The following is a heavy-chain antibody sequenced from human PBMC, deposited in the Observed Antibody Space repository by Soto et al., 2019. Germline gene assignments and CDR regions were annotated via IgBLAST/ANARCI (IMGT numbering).Heavy chain of an antibody. CDR1: GFTVSNYY. J-gene: IGHJ4*02. CDR2: NYRDHSA. Sequence: PGESLKISCGASGFTVSNYYMTWVRRAPGKGLEWVAVNYRDHSAYYAGFVKGRFTISRDNSKNTLYLQMNNLRAEDTAVYYCARGPDNYFDVWGQGTLVTVSS. V-gene: IGHV3-66*01. D-gene: IGHD2-15*01. CDR3: ARGPDNYFDV.